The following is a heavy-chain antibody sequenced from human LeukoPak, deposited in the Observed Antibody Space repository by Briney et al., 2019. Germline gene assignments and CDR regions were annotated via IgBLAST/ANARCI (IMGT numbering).Heavy chain of an antibody. J-gene: IGHJ6*03. Sequence: GGSLRLSCAASGFTVSSNYMSWVRQAPGKGLEWVSIIYSGGSTYYADSVKGRLTISRDNAKNSLYLQMNSLRAEDTAVYYCARGIGSGSYPYYYSYMDARGKGTTVTVSS. CDR2: IYSGGST. CDR3: ARGIGSGSYPYYYSYMDA. V-gene: IGHV3-66*01. D-gene: IGHD3-10*01. CDR1: GFTVSSNY.